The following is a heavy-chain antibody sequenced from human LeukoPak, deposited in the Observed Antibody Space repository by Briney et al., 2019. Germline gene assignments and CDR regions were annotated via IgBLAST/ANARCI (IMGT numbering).Heavy chain of an antibody. CDR1: GGSISSGSYY. CDR2: IYTSGST. J-gene: IGHJ3*02. CDR3: ARDEDGDTAEDDAFDI. Sequence: PSETLSLTCTVSGGSISSGSYYWSWIRQPAGKGLEWIGRIYTSGSTNYSPSLKSRVTMSVDTSKNQFSLKLSSVTAADTAVYYCARDEDGDTAEDDAFDIWGQGTMVTVSS. V-gene: IGHV4-61*02. D-gene: IGHD5-24*01.